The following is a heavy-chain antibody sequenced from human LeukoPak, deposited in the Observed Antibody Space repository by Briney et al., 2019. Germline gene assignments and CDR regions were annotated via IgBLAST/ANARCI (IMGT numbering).Heavy chain of an antibody. J-gene: IGHJ6*02. V-gene: IGHV1-69*04. CDR1: GGTFSSSA. CDR3: ARDQGLTAPPPYGLDV. D-gene: IGHD5-18*01. CDR2: IIPVLNIT. Sequence: GTSLKVSCKTSGGTFSSSAITWVRQAPGQGLEWMGRIIPVLNITTTAQKFQGSVTITADTSTSTVYMELSSLRSEETAVYYCARDQGLTAPPPYGLDVWGQGTTVIVSS.